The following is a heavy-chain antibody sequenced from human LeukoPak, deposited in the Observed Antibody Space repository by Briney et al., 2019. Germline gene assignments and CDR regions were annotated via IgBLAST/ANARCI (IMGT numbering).Heavy chain of an antibody. CDR2: ISGDGGSA. J-gene: IGHJ4*02. D-gene: IGHD6-19*01. CDR3: AKDIGSSGWYQY. Sequence: AGGSLRLSCAASGFTFDDYVMHWVRQAPGKGLEWVSLISGDGGSAYYGDSVKGRFTISRDNSKDSLHLQMNSLRTEDTALYYCAKDIGSSGWYQYWGQGTLVTVST. V-gene: IGHV3-43*02. CDR1: GFTFDDYV.